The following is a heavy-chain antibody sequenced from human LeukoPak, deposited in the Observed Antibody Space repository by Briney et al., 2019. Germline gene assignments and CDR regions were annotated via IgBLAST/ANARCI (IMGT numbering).Heavy chain of an antibody. CDR2: IWYDGSNK. V-gene: IGHV3-33*01. J-gene: IGHJ4*02. D-gene: IGHD6-19*01. CDR1: GFTFSSYG. Sequence: GGSLRLSCAASGFTFSSYGMHWVRQAPGNRLEWVAVIWYDGSNKYYADSVKGRFTTSRDNSKNTLYLQMNSLRAEDTAVYYCARDYNSGWPQYYFDYWGQGTLVTVSS. CDR3: ARDYNSGWPQYYFDY.